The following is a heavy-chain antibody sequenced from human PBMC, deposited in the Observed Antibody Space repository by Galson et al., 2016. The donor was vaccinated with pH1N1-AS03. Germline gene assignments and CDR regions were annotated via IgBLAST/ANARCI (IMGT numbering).Heavy chain of an antibody. CDR2: IYHDGNT. CDR1: GASITSNRW. V-gene: IGHV4-4*02. CDR3: EGSDF. Sequence: SETLSLTCAVSGASITSNRWWTWVRQIPGRGLEWIGEIYHDGNTHYNPSLKNRLSISVDSSKNQFSLKLTSVTAADTAVYYCEGSDFWGHGTLVTVSS. J-gene: IGHJ5*01.